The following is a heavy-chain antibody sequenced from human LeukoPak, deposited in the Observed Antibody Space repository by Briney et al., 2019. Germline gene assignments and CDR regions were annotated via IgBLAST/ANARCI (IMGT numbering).Heavy chain of an antibody. J-gene: IGHJ5*02. D-gene: IGHD3-10*01. Sequence: ASVKVSCKASGYTFTSYDINWVRQATRQGLEWMGWMNPNSGNTGYAQKFQGRVTITRNTSISTAYMELSSLRSEDTAVYYCARGLVMGRAGPLGRGWFDPWGQGTLVTVSS. CDR1: GYTFTSYD. CDR3: ARGLVMGRAGPLGRGWFDP. V-gene: IGHV1-8*03. CDR2: MNPNSGNT.